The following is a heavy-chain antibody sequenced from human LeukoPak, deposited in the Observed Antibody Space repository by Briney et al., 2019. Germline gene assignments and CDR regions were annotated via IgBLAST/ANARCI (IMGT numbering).Heavy chain of an antibody. CDR3: AKDLALDY. CDR1: GFTFSDYY. CDR2: IRYDGSNK. J-gene: IGHJ4*02. V-gene: IGHV3-30*02. Sequence: GGSLRLSCAASGFTFSDYYMSWIRQAPGKGLEWVAFIRYDGSNKKYADSVKGRFTISRDNSKNTLYLQMNSLRAEDTAVYYCAKDLALDYWGQGTLVTVSS.